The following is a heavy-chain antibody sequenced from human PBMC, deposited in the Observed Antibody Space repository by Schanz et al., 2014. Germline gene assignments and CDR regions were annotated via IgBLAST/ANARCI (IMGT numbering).Heavy chain of an antibody. CDR3: ARDPNSVNEIDY. CDR1: GFIFSSYN. Sequence: EVQLVESGGGLVKPGGSLRLSCVASGFIFSSYNMNWVRQSPGKGLEWVSFLSSDSRHVYYVESAKGRFTISRDNAKNSMYLQMNSLRVEDTAVYYCARDPNSVNEIDYWGQGTLVTVSS. CDR2: LSSDSRHV. V-gene: IGHV3-21*04. J-gene: IGHJ4*02. D-gene: IGHD5-12*01.